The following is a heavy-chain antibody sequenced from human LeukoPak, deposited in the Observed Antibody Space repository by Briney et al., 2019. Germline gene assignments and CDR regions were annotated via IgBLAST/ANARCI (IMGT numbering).Heavy chain of an antibody. D-gene: IGHD3-22*01. J-gene: IGHJ3*02. V-gene: IGHV3-9*01. CDR3: AKVPDPYDSSGSDAFDI. CDR2: ISWNSGSI. Sequence: PGGSLRLSCAASGFTFDDYAMHWVRQAPGKGLEWVSGISWNSGSIGYADSVKGRFTISRDNAKNSLYLRMNSLRAEDTALYYCAKVPDPYDSSGSDAFDIWGQGTMVTVPS. CDR1: GFTFDDYA.